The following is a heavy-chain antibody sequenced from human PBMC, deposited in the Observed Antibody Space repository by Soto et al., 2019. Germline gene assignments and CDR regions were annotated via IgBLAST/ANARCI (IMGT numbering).Heavy chain of an antibody. CDR3: ARYSMTFGFDY. J-gene: IGHJ4*02. V-gene: IGHV4-39*01. Sequence: SETLSLTSTVSGGSISSSSYYWGWIRQPPGKGLEWIGSIYYSGSTYYNPSLKSRVTISVDTSKSQFSLKLSSVTAADTAVYYCARYSMTFGFDYWGQGTLVTVSS. CDR1: GGSISSSSYY. CDR2: IYYSGST. D-gene: IGHD3-16*01.